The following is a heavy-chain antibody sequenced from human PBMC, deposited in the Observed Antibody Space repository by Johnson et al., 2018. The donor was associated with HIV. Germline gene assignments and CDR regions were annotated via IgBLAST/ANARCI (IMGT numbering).Heavy chain of an antibody. J-gene: IGHJ3*02. D-gene: IGHD1-26*01. CDR3: ARDGVQLRDAFDI. V-gene: IGHV3-23*04. CDR2: ISWNSGSI. CDR1: GFTFSSYA. Sequence: VQLVESGGGVVQPGRSLRLSCAASGFTFSSYAMSWVRQAPGKGLEWVSGISWNSGSIGYAYSVKGRFTISRDNSKNTRYLQMKSLRAEDTAVYYCARDGVQLRDAFDIWGQGTMVTVTS.